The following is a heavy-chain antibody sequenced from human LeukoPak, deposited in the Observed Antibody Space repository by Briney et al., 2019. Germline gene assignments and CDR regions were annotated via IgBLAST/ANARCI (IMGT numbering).Heavy chain of an antibody. J-gene: IGHJ4*02. V-gene: IGHV1-8*03. CDR3: ATPTLRGPSYRYVRLLN. CDR1: GYTFTSFD. D-gene: IGHD5-18*01. CDR2: MNPSSGDT. Sequence: ASVKVSCKASGYTFTSFDINWVRQATGQGPEWMGWMNPSSGDTGYAQKFQGRVTFTRDTSTNTAYMELSSLTSEDTAVYYCATPTLRGPSYRYVRLLNWGQGSLVTVSS.